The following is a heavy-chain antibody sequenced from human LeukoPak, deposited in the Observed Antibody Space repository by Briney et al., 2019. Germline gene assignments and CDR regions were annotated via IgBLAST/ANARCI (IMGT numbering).Heavy chain of an antibody. CDR2: INPNSGGT. J-gene: IGHJ4*02. V-gene: IGHV1-2*02. CDR1: GHTFTGYY. Sequence: ASVKPSCKAFGHTFTGYYMHWVRQAPGQGLEWMGWINPNSGGTNYAQKFQGRVTMTRDTSISTAYMELSRLRSDDTAVYYCATSSGWLPDYWGQGTLVTVSP. D-gene: IGHD6-19*01. CDR3: ATSSGWLPDY.